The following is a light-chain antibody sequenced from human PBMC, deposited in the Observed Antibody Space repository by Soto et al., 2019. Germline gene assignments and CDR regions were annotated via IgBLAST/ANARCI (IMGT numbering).Light chain of an antibody. CDR3: SSYAGSKNLM. J-gene: IGLJ3*02. CDR2: EVS. Sequence: QSALTQPPSASGSPGQSVAISCTGTSSDVGGYDYVSWYQQYPGKAPKLMIYEVSKRPSGVPDRFSGSKSGNTASLTVSGLQAEDEADYYCSSYAGSKNLMFGGGTKLNVL. V-gene: IGLV2-8*01. CDR1: SSDVGGYDY.